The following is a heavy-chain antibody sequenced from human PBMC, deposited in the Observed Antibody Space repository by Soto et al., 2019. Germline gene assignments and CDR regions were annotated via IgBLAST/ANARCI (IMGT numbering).Heavy chain of an antibody. D-gene: IGHD1-1*01. CDR2: IIPIFGIT. CDR3: ARDPRSITGTTSSEDFQH. V-gene: IGHV1-69*01. CDR1: GGTFSGYA. Sequence: QAQLMQSGADVKEPGSSVKVSCKASGGTFSGYASSWVRQAPGQGLVWLGGIIPIFGITNYAQKFQNRLTIAADESSATVYMDLRSLTSEDSAIYYCARDPRSITGTTSSEDFQHWGQGTLVSVS. J-gene: IGHJ1*01.